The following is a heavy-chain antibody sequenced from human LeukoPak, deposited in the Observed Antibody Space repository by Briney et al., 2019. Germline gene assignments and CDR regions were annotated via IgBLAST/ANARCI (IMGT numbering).Heavy chain of an antibody. D-gene: IGHD6-19*01. CDR3: ARHAAPWATPGYSSGWFLSDI. J-gene: IGHJ3*02. CDR1: GGSISSSSYY. Sequence: SETLSLTCTVSGGSISSSSYYWGWLRQPPGKGLEWIGSIYYSGSTYYNPSLKSRVTISVDTSKNQFSLKLSSVTAADTAVYYCARHAAPWATPGYSSGWFLSDIWGQGTMVTVSS. CDR2: IYYSGST. V-gene: IGHV4-39*01.